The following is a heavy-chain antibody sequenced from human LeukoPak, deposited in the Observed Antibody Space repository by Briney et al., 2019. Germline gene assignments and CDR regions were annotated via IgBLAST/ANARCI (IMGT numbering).Heavy chain of an antibody. CDR1: GFTFSDYA. CDR2: ISYDGSNK. V-gene: IGHV3-30*18. CDR3: AKSGTTVVIPIDY. D-gene: IGHD4-23*01. Sequence: GGSLRLSCAASGFTFSDYAMHWVRQAPGKGLEWVAVISYDGSNKYYADSVKGRFTISRDNSKNTLYLQMNSLRAEDTAVYYCAKSGTTVVIPIDYWGQGTLVTVSS. J-gene: IGHJ4*02.